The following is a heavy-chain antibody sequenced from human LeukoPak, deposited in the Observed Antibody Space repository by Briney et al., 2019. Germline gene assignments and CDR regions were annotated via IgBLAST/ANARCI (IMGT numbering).Heavy chain of an antibody. CDR3: AKDLELSSGWDGGYYMDV. CDR2: ISGSGGST. D-gene: IGHD6-19*01. V-gene: IGHV3-23*01. J-gene: IGHJ6*03. CDR1: GFTLSSYA. Sequence: GGSLRLSCAASGFTLSSYAMSWVRQAPGKGLEWGSAISGSGGSTYYADSVKGRFTISRDNSKNTLYLQMNSLRAEDTAVYYCAKDLELSSGWDGGYYMDVWGKGTTVTVSS.